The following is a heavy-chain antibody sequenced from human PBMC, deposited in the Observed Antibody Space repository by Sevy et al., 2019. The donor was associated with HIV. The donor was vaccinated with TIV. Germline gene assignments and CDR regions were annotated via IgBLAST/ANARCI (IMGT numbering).Heavy chain of an antibody. CDR2: IRRKAYGGTT. J-gene: IGHJ3*01. CDR1: GFTFSDHA. D-gene: IGHD1-26*01. V-gene: IGHV3-49*04. CDR3: TRRGVGTTRNAFGV. Sequence: GGSLRLSCTASGFTFSDHAMSWVRQAPGKGLEWVAYIRRKAYGGTTEYAASVKGRFTISRDDSKSIAYLQMNSLKTEDTAVYYCTRRGVGTTRNAFGVWGQGTMVTVSS.